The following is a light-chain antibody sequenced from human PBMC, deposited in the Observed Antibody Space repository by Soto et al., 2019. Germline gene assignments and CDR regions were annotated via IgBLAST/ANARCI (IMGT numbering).Light chain of an antibody. CDR2: GAS. Sequence: EIVMTQSPATLSVSPGESATLSCRASQSVGSHLAWYQQKPGQAPRLLISGASTRATGFPTSFSGSGSGTEFTLTITSLQSEDFALYFCQQYNNWPHTFGQGTQLEIK. CDR1: QSVGSH. CDR3: QQYNNWPHT. J-gene: IGKJ2*01. V-gene: IGKV3-15*01.